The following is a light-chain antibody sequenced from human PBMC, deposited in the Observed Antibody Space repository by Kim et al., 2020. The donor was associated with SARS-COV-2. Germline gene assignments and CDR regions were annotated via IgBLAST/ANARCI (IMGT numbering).Light chain of an antibody. J-gene: IGLJ3*02. Sequence: SVALGQTARITCGGTNIGSKTVDWYQQKPGQAPVLVISRDANRPSGIPERFSGSNSGKMATLTISRAQAGDEADYYCQVWDSSTWVFGGGTQLTVL. V-gene: IGLV3-9*01. CDR3: QVWDSSTWV. CDR2: RDA. CDR1: NIGSKT.